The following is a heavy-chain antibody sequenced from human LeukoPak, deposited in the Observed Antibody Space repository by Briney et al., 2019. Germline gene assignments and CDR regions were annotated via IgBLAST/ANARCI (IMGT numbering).Heavy chain of an antibody. CDR2: IYHSGNT. CDR1: GDSISSSNW. D-gene: IGHD1-26*01. V-gene: IGHV4-4*02. CDR3: ARVGALGGHDF. J-gene: IGHJ4*02. Sequence: SETRSLTCAVSGDSISSSNWWSWVRQPPEQGLEWIGEIYHSGNTNYNPPLKSRVTISLDKSKNQLSLKLNSVTAADTAVYYCARVGALGGHDFWGQGSLVTVSS.